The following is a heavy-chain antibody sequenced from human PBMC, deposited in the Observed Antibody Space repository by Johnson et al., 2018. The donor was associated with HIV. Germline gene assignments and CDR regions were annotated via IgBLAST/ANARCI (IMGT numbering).Heavy chain of an antibody. CDR1: GLTVSSNY. D-gene: IGHD5-24*01. V-gene: IGHV3-66*01. CDR3: ARACRDGYTCDAFDI. Sequence: VQLVESGGGLVQPGGSLRLSCAASGLTVSSNYMSWVRQAPGKGLEWVSVIFSGGSTYYADSVNGRLTISRDNSKNTLYLQMNSLRAEDTAVYYCARACRDGYTCDAFDIWGQGTMVTVSS. J-gene: IGHJ3*02. CDR2: IFSGGST.